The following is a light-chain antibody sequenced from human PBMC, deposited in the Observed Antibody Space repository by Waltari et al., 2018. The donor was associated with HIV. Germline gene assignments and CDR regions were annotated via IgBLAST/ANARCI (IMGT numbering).Light chain of an antibody. CDR1: SSNIGSNT. CDR2: SNN. Sequence: QSVLTQPPSASGTPGQRVTISCSGSSSNIGSNTVNWYQQLPGTAPKLLIYSNNQRPSWVPDRFSGSKSGTSASLAISGLQSEDEADYYCAAWDGSLNGRVVFGGGTKLTVL. CDR3: AAWDGSLNGRVV. J-gene: IGLJ2*01. V-gene: IGLV1-44*01.